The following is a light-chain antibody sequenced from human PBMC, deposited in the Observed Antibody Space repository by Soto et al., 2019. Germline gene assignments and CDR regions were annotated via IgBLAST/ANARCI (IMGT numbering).Light chain of an antibody. V-gene: IGKV3-20*01. CDR3: QQYGSPPLT. J-gene: IGKJ4*01. CDR2: GAS. Sequence: EIVLTQSPGTLSLSPGERATLSCRASQNVGSNYLAWYQQRPGQAPRLLIYGASSRATGIPDRFSGSGSGTDFTLTISRLEPEDFAVYYCQQYGSPPLTFGGGTKVDIK. CDR1: QNVGSNY.